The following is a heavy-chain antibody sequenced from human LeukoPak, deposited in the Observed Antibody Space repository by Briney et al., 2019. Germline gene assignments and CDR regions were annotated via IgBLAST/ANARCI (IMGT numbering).Heavy chain of an antibody. CDR2: IYSGGST. J-gene: IGHJ4*02. CDR3: ARDLRMDYYDSSGYDY. V-gene: IGHV3-66*01. D-gene: IGHD3-22*01. CDR1: GFTVSSNY. Sequence: GSLRLSCAASGFTVSSNYMSWVRQAPGKGLEWVSVIYSGGSTYYADSVEGRFTISRDNSKNTLYLQMNSLRAEDTAVYYCARDLRMDYYDSSGYDYWGQGTLVTVSS.